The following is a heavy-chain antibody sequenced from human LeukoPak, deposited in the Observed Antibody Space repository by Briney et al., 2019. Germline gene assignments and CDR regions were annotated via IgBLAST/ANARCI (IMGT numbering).Heavy chain of an antibody. CDR3: ARGTYSSSWYVGNFDY. D-gene: IGHD6-13*01. CDR1: GFTFSSYA. V-gene: IGHV3-30*01. Sequence: GGSLRLSCAASGFTFSSYAMHLVRQAPGKGLEWVAVISYDGSNKYYADSVKGRFTISRDNSKNTLYLQMNSLRAEDTAVYYCARGTYSSSWYVGNFDYWGQGTLVTVSS. CDR2: ISYDGSNK. J-gene: IGHJ4*02.